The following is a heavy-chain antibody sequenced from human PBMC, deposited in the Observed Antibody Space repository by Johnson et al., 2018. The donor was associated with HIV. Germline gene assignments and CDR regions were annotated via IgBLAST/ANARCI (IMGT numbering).Heavy chain of an antibody. Sequence: QVQLVESGGGVVQPGRSVRLSCAASGFTFNNYAMHWVRQAPGKGLEWVAVISYDGSYEYYADSVKGRFTISRDNFKNTLYLQMNSLRDEDTAVYCCARPYILLQLVSAFDIWGQGTMVTVSS. CDR3: ARPYILLQLVSAFDI. CDR2: ISYDGSYE. V-gene: IGHV3-30*04. D-gene: IGHD6-6*01. CDR1: GFTFNNYA. J-gene: IGHJ3*02.